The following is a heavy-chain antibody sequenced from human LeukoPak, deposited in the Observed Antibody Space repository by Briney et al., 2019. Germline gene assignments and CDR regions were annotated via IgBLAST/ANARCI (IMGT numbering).Heavy chain of an antibody. Sequence: PSETLSLTCAVYGGSFSGYYWSWIRQPPGKGLEWIGSIYYSGSTYYNPSLKSRVTISVDTSKNQFSLKLSSVTAADTAVYYCAGKVPAAIRNWYFDLWGRGTLVTVSS. CDR2: IYYSGST. CDR1: GGSFSGYY. J-gene: IGHJ2*01. CDR3: AGKVPAAIRNWYFDL. V-gene: IGHV4-34*01. D-gene: IGHD2-2*02.